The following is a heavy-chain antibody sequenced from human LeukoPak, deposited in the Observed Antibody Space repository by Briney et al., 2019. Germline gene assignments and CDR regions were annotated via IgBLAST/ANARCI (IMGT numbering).Heavy chain of an antibody. CDR2: IHFTGST. V-gene: IGHV4-59*08. J-gene: IGHJ4*02. CDR3: ARMGDGYNRRDFDY. D-gene: IGHD5-24*01. CDR1: GDSLSGYY. Sequence: IPSETLSLTCTVSGDSLSGYYWSWIRLPPGKGLEWIAYIHFTGSTSYNPSLRSRVTMSVDTSKNQFSLNLRSVTAADTAVYYCARMGDGYNRRDFDYWGQGTLVSVSS.